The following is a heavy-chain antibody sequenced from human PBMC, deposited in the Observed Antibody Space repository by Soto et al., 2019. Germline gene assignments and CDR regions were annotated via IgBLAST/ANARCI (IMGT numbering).Heavy chain of an antibody. CDR2: ISAYNGNT. V-gene: IGHV1-18*01. D-gene: IGHD6-6*01. J-gene: IGHJ6*02. Sequence: ASVKVSCKASGCTFTSYGISWLRESAGQGLEWMGWISAYNGNTNYAQKLQGRVTMTTDTSTSTAYMELRSLRSDDTAVYYCARLAHRTPLYGSSSPYYYYCMDVWGQGTTVTVSS. CDR1: GCTFTSYG. CDR3: ARLAHRTPLYGSSSPYYYYCMDV.